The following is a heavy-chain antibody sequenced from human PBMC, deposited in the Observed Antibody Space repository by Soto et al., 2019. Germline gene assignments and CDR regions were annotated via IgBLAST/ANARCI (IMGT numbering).Heavy chain of an antibody. CDR3: ASRTSGWYFDY. V-gene: IGHV3-23*01. D-gene: IGHD6-19*01. CDR1: GCTFGGYA. CDR2: VSGSGGST. Sequence: GVSLRLCCGASGCTFGGYAVSWVRQAPGKGLEWVSAVSGSGGSTYYADSVKGRFTISRDNSKNKLYLQMNSLRAEVTAVYYCASRTSGWYFDYWGQGTLVTVSS. J-gene: IGHJ4*02.